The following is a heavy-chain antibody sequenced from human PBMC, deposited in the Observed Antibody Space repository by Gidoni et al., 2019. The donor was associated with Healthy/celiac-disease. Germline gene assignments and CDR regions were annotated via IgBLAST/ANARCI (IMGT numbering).Heavy chain of an antibody. Sequence: QLQLQESGPGLVKPSETLSLTCTVSGGSISSSSYYWGWIRQPPGKGLEWIGSIYYSGSTYYNPSLKSRVTISVDTSKNQFSLKLSSVTAADTAVYYCARGQSSSWFVDYWGQGTLVTVSS. CDR1: GGSISSSSYY. V-gene: IGHV4-39*01. D-gene: IGHD6-13*01. J-gene: IGHJ4*02. CDR3: ARGQSSSWFVDY. CDR2: IYYSGST.